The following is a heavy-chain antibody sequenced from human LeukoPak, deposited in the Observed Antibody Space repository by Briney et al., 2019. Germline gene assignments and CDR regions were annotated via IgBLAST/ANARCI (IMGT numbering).Heavy chain of an antibody. CDR2: ISAYNGNT. CDR1: GYTFTSYD. Sequence: GASVKVSCKASGYTFTSYDINWVRQATGQGLEWMGWISAYNGNTNYAQKLQGRVTMTTDTSTSTAYMELRSLRSDDTAVYYCARSHPVLLWFGELLDWFDPWGQGTLVTVSS. J-gene: IGHJ5*02. D-gene: IGHD3-10*01. V-gene: IGHV1-18*01. CDR3: ARSHPVLLWFGELLDWFDP.